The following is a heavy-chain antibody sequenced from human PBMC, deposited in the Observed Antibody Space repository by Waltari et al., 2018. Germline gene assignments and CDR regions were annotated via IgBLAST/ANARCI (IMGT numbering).Heavy chain of an antibody. Sequence: QVQLQESGPGLVKPSETLSLTYTVSDGSIDNHYWSWIRQPPGKGLEWIGYMSYSGTITYSPSLKSRVTISVDTSKNQLSLKLNSVTAADTAVYYCARDRDDSSGTDAFDIWGQGTMVTVSS. CDR3: ARDRDDSSGTDAFDI. CDR2: MSYSGTI. V-gene: IGHV4-59*11. D-gene: IGHD3-22*01. J-gene: IGHJ3*02. CDR1: DGSIDNHY.